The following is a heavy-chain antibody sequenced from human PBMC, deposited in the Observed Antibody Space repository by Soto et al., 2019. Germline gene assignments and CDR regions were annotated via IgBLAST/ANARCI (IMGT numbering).Heavy chain of an antibody. J-gene: IGHJ5*02. CDR3: ARDSGQSWFDP. CDR2: INAYSGNT. V-gene: IGHV1-18*04. Sequence: ASLPVSCKPSGYTFTGYYMHWVRQAPGQGLEWMGWINAYSGNTNYAQEVQGRVTMTTDTSTTTAYMALRSLRSDDTAVYYCARDSGQSWFDPWGQGTLVTVSS. CDR1: GYTFTGYY.